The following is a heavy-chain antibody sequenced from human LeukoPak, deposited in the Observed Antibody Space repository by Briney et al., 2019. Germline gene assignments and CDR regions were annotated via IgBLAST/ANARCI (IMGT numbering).Heavy chain of an antibody. CDR1: GPTFSDYY. CDR3: ARDSPDYSIGYYYYGMDV. CDR2: ISSSGSTT. J-gene: IGHJ6*02. D-gene: IGHD4-11*01. V-gene: IGHV3-11*01. Sequence: GGSLRLSCAASGPTFSDYYMSWIRQAPGKGLEWVSYISSSGSTTHYADSVKGRFTISRDNAKNSLYLQMNSLRAEDTAVYYCARDSPDYSIGYYYYGMDVWGQGTTGTVSS.